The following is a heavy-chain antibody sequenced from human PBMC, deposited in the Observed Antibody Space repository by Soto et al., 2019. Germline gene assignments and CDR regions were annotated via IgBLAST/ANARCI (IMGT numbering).Heavy chain of an antibody. CDR1: GGSISSGGYY. CDR3: ASDSYGSLGLDY. J-gene: IGHJ4*02. CDR2: IYYSGST. D-gene: IGHD5-18*01. Sequence: PSETLSLTCTVSGGSISSGGYYWSWIRQHPGKSLEWIGYIYYSGSTYYNPSLKSRVTISVDTSKNQFSLKLSSVTAADTAVYYCASDSYGSLGLDYWGQGTLVTVSS. V-gene: IGHV4-31*03.